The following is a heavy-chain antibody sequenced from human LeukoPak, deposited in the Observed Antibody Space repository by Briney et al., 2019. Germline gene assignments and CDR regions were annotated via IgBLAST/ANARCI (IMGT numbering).Heavy chain of an antibody. CDR1: GFTVSSNY. Sequence: GGSLRLSCAASGFTVSSNYMSWVRQAPGKGLKWVSVIYSGGSTYYADSVKGRFTISRDNSKNTLHLQMNSLRPEDTAVYYCARDLAVAGTRTFDYWGQGTLVTVSS. V-gene: IGHV3-66*01. CDR3: ARDLAVAGTRTFDY. D-gene: IGHD6-19*01. J-gene: IGHJ4*02. CDR2: IYSGGST.